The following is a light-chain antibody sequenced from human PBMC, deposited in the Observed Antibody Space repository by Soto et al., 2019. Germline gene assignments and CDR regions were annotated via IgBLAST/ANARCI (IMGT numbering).Light chain of an antibody. J-gene: IGKJ1*01. CDR1: QSVSRN. CDR3: QQYNSWPPWT. CDR2: GTS. Sequence: DIVMTQSPATLSVSPGERATLSCRASQSVSRNLAWYQQNPGQPPRLLIYGTSTRATGIPDRFSGSGSGTEFTLTISSLQSEDFAVYYCQQYNSWPPWTFGQWTKLEIK. V-gene: IGKV3-15*01.